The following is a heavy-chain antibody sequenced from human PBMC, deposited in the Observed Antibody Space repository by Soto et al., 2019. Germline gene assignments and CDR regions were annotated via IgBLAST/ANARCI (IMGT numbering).Heavy chain of an antibody. D-gene: IGHD3-3*01. CDR2: ISNGGSQK. CDR1: GFSFIGYG. J-gene: IGHJ4*02. CDR3: AAPNYNFWTGYFLN. Sequence: QVQVVESGGGVVQPGRSLRLSCVVSGFSFIGYGMHWVRQARGKGLEWVAVISNGGSQKYYAESVKGRFTISRDSSNNTVYLQMNSLRPEDTAVYYCAAPNYNFWTGYFLNWVQGTLVTVSS. V-gene: IGHV3-30*03.